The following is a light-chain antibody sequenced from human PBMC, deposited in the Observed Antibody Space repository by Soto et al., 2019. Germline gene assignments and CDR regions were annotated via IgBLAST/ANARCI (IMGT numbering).Light chain of an antibody. CDR2: LGS. J-gene: IGKJ2*01. Sequence: DIVMTQSPLSLPVTPGEPASISCRSSQSLLHSNGYNYLDWYLQKPGQSPQLLIYLGSNRASGVPDRFSGGGSGTDFPLKISRVKAEDVGVYYCMQALQTPPTFGQGTKLEIK. CDR3: MQALQTPPT. V-gene: IGKV2-28*01. CDR1: QSLLHSNGYNY.